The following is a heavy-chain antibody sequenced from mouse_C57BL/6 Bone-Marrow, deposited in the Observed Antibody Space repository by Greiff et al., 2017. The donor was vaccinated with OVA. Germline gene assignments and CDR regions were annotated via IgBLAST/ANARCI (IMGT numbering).Heavy chain of an antibody. Sequence: QVQLKQPGAELVKPGASVKVSCKASGYTFTSYWMHWVKQRPGQGLEWIGRIHPSDSDTNYNQKFKGKATLTVDKSSSTAYMQLSSLTSEDSAVYYCAIMKGYDYDVPCAYWGQGTLVTVSA. CDR3: AIMKGYDYDVPCAY. D-gene: IGHD2-4*01. CDR1: GYTFTSYW. V-gene: IGHV1-74*01. CDR2: IHPSDSDT. J-gene: IGHJ3*01.